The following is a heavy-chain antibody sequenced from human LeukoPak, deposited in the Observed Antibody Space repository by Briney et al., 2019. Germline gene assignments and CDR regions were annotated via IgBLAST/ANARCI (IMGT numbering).Heavy chain of an antibody. Sequence: GRSLSLSCAASGFTFSSYGMHWVRQAPGKGLEWVAVIWYDGSNKYYADSVKGRFTISRDNSKNTLYLQMNSLRAEDTAVYYCARDSSYYYFDYWGQGTLVTVSS. CDR1: GFTFSSYG. V-gene: IGHV3-33*01. J-gene: IGHJ4*02. D-gene: IGHD1-26*01. CDR2: IWYDGSNK. CDR3: ARDSSYYYFDY.